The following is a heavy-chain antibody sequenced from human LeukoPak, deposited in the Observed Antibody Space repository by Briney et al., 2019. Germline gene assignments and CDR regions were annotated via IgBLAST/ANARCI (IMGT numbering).Heavy chain of an antibody. CDR1: GGSISTTTQY. J-gene: IGHJ4*02. D-gene: IGHD6-13*01. CDR3: ARRGGTAAGNYFDY. V-gene: IGHV4-39*01. Sequence: PSETLSLTRTVSGGSISTTTQYWGWIRQPPGMGLEWIGNVYYSGSTYYNTSLKSRITISVDTPKNQSSLKLSSVTAADTAVYYCARRGGTAAGNYFDYWGQGTLVTVSS. CDR2: VYYSGST.